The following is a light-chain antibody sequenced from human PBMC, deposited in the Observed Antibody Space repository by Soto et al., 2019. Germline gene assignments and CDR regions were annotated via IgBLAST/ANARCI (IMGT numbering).Light chain of an antibody. V-gene: IGKV3-11*01. J-gene: IGKJ1*01. CDR2: DAS. Sequence: EIVLKQSPATLSLSPGNRATLSCRASQSVSSYLAWYQQKPGQPPRLLIYDASKRATGIPARFSGSWSGTDFTLTISSLEPEDFAVYYCQQYGSLSWTFVQGTKVEIK. CDR1: QSVSSY. CDR3: QQYGSLSWT.